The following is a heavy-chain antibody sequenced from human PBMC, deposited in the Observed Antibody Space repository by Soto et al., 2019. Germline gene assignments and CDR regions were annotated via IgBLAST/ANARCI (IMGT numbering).Heavy chain of an antibody. J-gene: IGHJ4*02. CDR3: ARTPTYYDSSGYYLGEYYFDY. Sequence: SETLSLTCTVSGGSISSGGYYWSWIRQHPGKGLEWIGYIYYSGSTYYNPSLKSRVTISVDTSKNQFSLKLSSVTAADTAVYYCARTPTYYDSSGYYLGEYYFDYCGQGPLVTVSS. CDR2: IYYSGST. CDR1: GGSISSGGYY. D-gene: IGHD3-22*01. V-gene: IGHV4-31*03.